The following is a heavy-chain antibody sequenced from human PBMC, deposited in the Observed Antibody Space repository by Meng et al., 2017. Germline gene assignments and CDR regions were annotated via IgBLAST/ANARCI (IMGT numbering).Heavy chain of an antibody. CDR2: ISWDDVT. D-gene: IGHD7-27*01. CDR1: GFSRSNGGWG. J-gene: IGHJ4*02. V-gene: IGHV2-5*02. CDR3: AHRSSAWAFDS. Sequence: SLKGRGPKLVKPTPTLPLTSTFYGFSRSNGGWGLAWICQRQGKVLAWLARISWDDVTRYSPSLKSRLSITKDTSKNQVFRTLTNMDPVDTATYYCAHRSSAWAFDSWGQGTLVTVSS.